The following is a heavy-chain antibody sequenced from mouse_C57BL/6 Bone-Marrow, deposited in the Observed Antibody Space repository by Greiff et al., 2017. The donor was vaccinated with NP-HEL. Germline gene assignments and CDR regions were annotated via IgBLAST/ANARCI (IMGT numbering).Heavy chain of an antibody. CDR3: ARERLGAMDY. V-gene: IGHV1-81*01. D-gene: IGHD3-3*01. J-gene: IGHJ4*01. CDR2: IYPRSGNT. Sequence: VQLQQSGAELARPGPSVKLSCKASGYTFTSYGISWVKQRTGQGLEWIGEIYPRSGNTYYNEKFKGKATLTADKSSSTAYMELRSLTSEDSAVYFCARERLGAMDYWGQGTSVTVSS. CDR1: GYTFTSYG.